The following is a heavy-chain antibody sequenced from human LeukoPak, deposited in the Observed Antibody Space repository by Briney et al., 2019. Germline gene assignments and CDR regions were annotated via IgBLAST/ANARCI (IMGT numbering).Heavy chain of an antibody. CDR2: ISGSGGSP. D-gene: IGHD6-19*01. V-gene: IGHV3-23*01. J-gene: IGHJ4*02. CDR1: GFTFSTYP. CDR3: AKDEGSGWYYFDY. Sequence: GWSLRLSCAASGFTFSTYPMSWVRQAPGRGVEGVYGISGSGGSPYYAASVKGRFTLSRDISKNRLYLQLNSLRAEDTAVYDCAKDEGSGWYYFDYWGQGSLVTVSS.